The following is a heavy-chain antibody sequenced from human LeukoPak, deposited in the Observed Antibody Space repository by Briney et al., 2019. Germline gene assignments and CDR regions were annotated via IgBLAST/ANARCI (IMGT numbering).Heavy chain of an antibody. V-gene: IGHV1-69*06. CDR1: GGTFSSYA. CDR2: IIPIFGTA. CDR3: ARKGRTGSGSYYNEPSSWYFDL. J-gene: IGHJ2*01. Sequence: GASVNVSCKASGGTFSSYAISWVRQAPGQGLEWMGGIIPIFGTANYAQKFQGRVTITADKSTSTAYMELSSLRSEDTAVYYCARKGRTGSGSYYNEPSSWYFDLWGRGTLVTVSS. D-gene: IGHD3-10*01.